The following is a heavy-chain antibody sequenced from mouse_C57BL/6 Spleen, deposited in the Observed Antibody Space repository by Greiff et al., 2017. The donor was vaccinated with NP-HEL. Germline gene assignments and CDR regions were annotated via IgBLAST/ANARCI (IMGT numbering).Heavy chain of an antibody. D-gene: IGHD1-1*01. CDR2: IDPSDSYT. V-gene: IGHV1-69*01. J-gene: IGHJ2*01. CDR1: GYTFTSYW. CDR3: ARGSYGSSNYFDY. Sequence: VQLQQPGAELVMPGASVKLSCKASGYTFTSYWMHWVKQRPGQGLEWIGEIDPSDSYTNYNQKFKGKSTLTVDKSSSTAYMQLSSLTSEDSAVYYCARGSYGSSNYFDYWGQGTTLTVSS.